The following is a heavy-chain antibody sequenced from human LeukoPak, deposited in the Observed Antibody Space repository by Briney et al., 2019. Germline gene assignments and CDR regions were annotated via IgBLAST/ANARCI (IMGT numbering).Heavy chain of an antibody. CDR2: ISAHKGNT. D-gene: IGHD2-15*01. V-gene: IGHV1-18*01. Sequence: ASVRVSCKASGYMFRNYGISWVRQAPGQGLEWMGWISAHKGNTKYPQKFQGRVTVTTDTSTTTAYMELRSLTSDDTAVYYCARGEDRGYCSDGSCYSGGKMDYWGQGTLVTVSS. J-gene: IGHJ4*02. CDR3: ARGEDRGYCSDGSCYSGGKMDY. CDR1: GYMFRNYG.